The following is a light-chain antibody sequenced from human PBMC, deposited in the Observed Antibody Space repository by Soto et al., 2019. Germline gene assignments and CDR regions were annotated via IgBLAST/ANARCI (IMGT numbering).Light chain of an antibody. J-gene: IGKJ4*01. V-gene: IGKV3-11*01. CDR1: QGVGSS. CDR3: QDRSVWVPLT. CDR2: DVS. Sequence: EIVLTQSPATLSLSPGERASLSCRASQGVGSSLAWYQQKPGQAPKLLIYDVSNRATGIPARFSGSGSGTDVTLTISSLEPEDFAVYYCQDRSVWVPLTFGGGTKVEI.